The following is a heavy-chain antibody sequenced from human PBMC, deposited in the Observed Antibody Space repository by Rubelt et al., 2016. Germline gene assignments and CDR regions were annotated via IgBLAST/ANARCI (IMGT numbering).Heavy chain of an antibody. Sequence: EVQLLESGGGLVQPGGSLRLSCAASGFTFSSYAMSWVRQAPGKGLEWVSAISGSGGSTYYADSVKGRFTISRDNSKNTLYLQMNSLRAEETAVYYWARPGCSGGTCYDAWGQGTLVTVSS. V-gene: IGHV3-23*01. J-gene: IGHJ5*02. CDR3: ARPGCSGGTCYDA. D-gene: IGHD2-15*01. CDR2: ISGSGGST. CDR1: GFTFSSYA.